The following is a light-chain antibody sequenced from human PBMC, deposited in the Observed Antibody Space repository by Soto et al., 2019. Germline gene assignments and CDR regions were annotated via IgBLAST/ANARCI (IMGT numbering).Light chain of an antibody. CDR1: SSDVGGYNY. CDR2: EGS. Sequence: QSALTQPASVSGSPGQSITISCTGTSSDVGGYNYVSWYQHHPGKAPKLMISEGSNRPSGVSNRFSGSKSGNTASLTISGLQAEDEADYYCSSFTSSTAVVFGGGTKLTVL. V-gene: IGLV2-14*01. J-gene: IGLJ2*01. CDR3: SSFTSSTAVV.